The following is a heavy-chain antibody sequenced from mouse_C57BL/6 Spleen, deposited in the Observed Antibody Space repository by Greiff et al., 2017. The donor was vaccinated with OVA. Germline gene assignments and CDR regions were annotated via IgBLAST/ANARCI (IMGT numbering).Heavy chain of an antibody. Sequence: EVMLVESEGGLVQPGSSMKLSCTASGFTFSDYYMAWVRQVPEKGLEWVANINYDGSSTYYLDSLKSRFIISRDNAKNILYLQMSSLKSEDTATYYCARDRDGYDGFFDYWGQGTTLTVSS. CDR3: ARDRDGYDGFFDY. J-gene: IGHJ2*01. CDR1: GFTFSDYY. D-gene: IGHD2-2*01. CDR2: INYDGSST. V-gene: IGHV5-16*01.